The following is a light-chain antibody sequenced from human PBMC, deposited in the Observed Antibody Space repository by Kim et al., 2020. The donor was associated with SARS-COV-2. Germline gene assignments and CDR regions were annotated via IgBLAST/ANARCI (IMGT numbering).Light chain of an antibody. Sequence: EIVLTQSPGTLSLSPGERATLSCRASQSISSSYLAWYQQKPGQAPRLLVYGASTRATGIPDRFSGSGSGTDFTLTISRLEPEDFAVYYCQQSGEGFGQGTKLEI. CDR1: QSISSSY. V-gene: IGKV3-20*01. CDR3: QQSGEG. CDR2: GAS. J-gene: IGKJ2*03.